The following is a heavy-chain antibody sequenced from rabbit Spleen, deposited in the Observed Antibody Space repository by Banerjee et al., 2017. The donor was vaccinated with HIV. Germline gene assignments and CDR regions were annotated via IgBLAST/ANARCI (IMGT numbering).Heavy chain of an antibody. CDR1: GFSFSSSSW. Sequence: QEQLEESRGDLVKLEGSLTLTCTASGFSFSSSSWIFWFRQAPGKGPKWIACFYVGSSGSHYYASWGKDRFTIAKTSSTTVPLQMTRLTAANTAPYSCARDNKYDDYPFNLWGQGTLVTVS. V-gene: IGHV1S45*01. CDR2: FYVGSSGSH. D-gene: IGHD2-1*01. J-gene: IGHJ4*01. CDR3: ARDNKYDDYPFNL.